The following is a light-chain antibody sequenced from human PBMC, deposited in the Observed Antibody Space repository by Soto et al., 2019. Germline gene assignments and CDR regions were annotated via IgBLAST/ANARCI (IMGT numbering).Light chain of an antibody. CDR3: QQYNDWPPTT. CDR2: GAS. Sequence: EIVMTQSPATLSVSPGERATLSCRASQSVSSKLAWYQQKPGQAPRLLIYGASTRATGIPARFSGSGSGTEFTLTISSLQSEDFAVYYCQQYNDWPPTTFGQGTRLENK. J-gene: IGKJ5*01. V-gene: IGKV3-15*01. CDR1: QSVSSK.